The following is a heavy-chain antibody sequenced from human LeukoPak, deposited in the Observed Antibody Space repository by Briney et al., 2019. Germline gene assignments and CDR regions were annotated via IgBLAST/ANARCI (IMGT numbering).Heavy chain of an antibody. CDR1: GYTFTSYD. J-gene: IGHJ3*02. V-gene: IGHV1-8*01. D-gene: IGHD1-26*01. Sequence: VASAKVSCKASGYTFTSYDINWVRQATGQGLEWMGWMNPNSGNAGYAQKFQGRVTMTRNTSISTAYRELSSLRSEDTAVYYCARAGAAEAFDIWGQGTMVTVSS. CDR3: ARAGAAEAFDI. CDR2: MNPNSGNA.